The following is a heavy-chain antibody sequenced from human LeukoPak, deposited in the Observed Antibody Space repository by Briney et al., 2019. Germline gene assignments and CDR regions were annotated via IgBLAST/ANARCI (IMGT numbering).Heavy chain of an antibody. CDR2: IKQDGSEK. V-gene: IGHV3-7*01. CDR1: GFTFSSYW. J-gene: IGHJ4*02. CDR3: ARVLYYDSGSYRWFDY. D-gene: IGHD3-10*01. Sequence: GGSLRLSCAASGFTFSSYWMSWVRQAPGKGLEWVANIKQDGSEKYYVDAVKGRFTVSRDNAENSLYLQMNSLRADDTAVYYCARVLYYDSGSYRWFDYWGQGTLDTVSS.